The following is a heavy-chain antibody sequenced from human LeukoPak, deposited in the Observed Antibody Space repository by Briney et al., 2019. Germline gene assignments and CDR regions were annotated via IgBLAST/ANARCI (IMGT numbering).Heavy chain of an antibody. V-gene: IGHV3-30-3*01. CDR1: GFTFSSYA. CDR3: AREGPRIAAAGSNYYYYGMDV. Sequence: GGSLRLSCAASGFTFSSYAMHWVRQAPGKGLEWVAVISYDGSNKYYADSVKGRFTISRDNSKNTLYLQMNSLRAEDTAVYYCAREGPRIAAAGSNYYYYGMDVWGQGTTVTVSS. J-gene: IGHJ6*02. D-gene: IGHD6-13*01. CDR2: ISYDGSNK.